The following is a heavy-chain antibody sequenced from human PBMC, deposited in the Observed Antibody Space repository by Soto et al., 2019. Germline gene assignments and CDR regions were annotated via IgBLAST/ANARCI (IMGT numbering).Heavy chain of an antibody. J-gene: IGHJ4*02. CDR2: IYYSGTT. CDR1: GYSISSSNW. CDR3: ARSEIQGPIDY. Sequence: QVQLQESGPGLVKPSDTLSLTCAVSGYSISSSNWWGWIRQHPGKGLEWIGYIYYSGTTYYNPSLKSRVTISVDTSKNQFSLKLTSVTAVDTAVYYCARSEIQGPIDYWGQGTLVTVSS. V-gene: IGHV4-28*01.